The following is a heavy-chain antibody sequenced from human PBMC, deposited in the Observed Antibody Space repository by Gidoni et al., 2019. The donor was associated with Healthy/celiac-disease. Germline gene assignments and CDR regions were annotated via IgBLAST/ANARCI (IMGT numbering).Heavy chain of an antibody. CDR3: AKEMIVVVRGYFDY. CDR1: GFPFSSHS. V-gene: IGHV3-23*01. J-gene: IGHJ4*02. CDR2: ISGSGGST. Sequence: EVQLLESGGGVVQHGGSLRLSCAASGFPFSSHSMSWVRQAPGKGLEWVQAISGSGGSTYYADSVKGRFTISRDNSKNPLYLQMNSLRAEDTAVYYCAKEMIVVVRGYFDYWGQGTLVTVSS. D-gene: IGHD3-22*01.